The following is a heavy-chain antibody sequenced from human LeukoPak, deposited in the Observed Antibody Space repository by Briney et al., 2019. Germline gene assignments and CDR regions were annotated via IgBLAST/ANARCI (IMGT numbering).Heavy chain of an antibody. CDR3: ATRGGDFWSGFEN. Sequence: ASVKVSCKVSGDSLTDLNIQWVRQAPGKGLECLGGFDPEQAKTIYAQNFQGRVTMTEDASTDTAYMELNGLKSEDTAVYYCATRGGDFWSGFENWGQGTLVTVSS. J-gene: IGHJ4*02. V-gene: IGHV1-24*01. D-gene: IGHD3-3*01. CDR1: GDSLTDLN. CDR2: FDPEQAKT.